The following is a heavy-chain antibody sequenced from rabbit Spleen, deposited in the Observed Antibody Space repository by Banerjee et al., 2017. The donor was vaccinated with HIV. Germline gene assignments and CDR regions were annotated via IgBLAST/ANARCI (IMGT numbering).Heavy chain of an antibody. Sequence: QQQLEESGGGLVKPGGTLTLTCKASGVSLNDKDVMCWVRQAPGKGLEWIACIYGDSGGSTLYATWAKGRFTISKTSSTTVTLQMTSLTAADTATYFCARGEAGGAGNWYIIRLDLWGPGTLVTVS. D-gene: IGHD4-2*01. CDR3: ARGEAGGAGNWYIIRLDL. CDR2: IYGDSGGST. CDR1: GVSLNDKDV. J-gene: IGHJ3*01. V-gene: IGHV1S45*01.